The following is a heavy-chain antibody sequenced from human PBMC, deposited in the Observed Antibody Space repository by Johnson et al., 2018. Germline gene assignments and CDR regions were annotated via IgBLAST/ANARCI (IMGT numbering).Heavy chain of an antibody. V-gene: IGHV4-59*01. CDR2: IYYSGST. Sequence: QVQLQESGPGLVKPSETXSLTCTVSGGSISSFYWSWIRQPPGKGLECIGYIYYSGSTNYNPSLKSRVTMSVDTSKNQFSLNLTSVTAADPALYYCARVPPPAYYYYYYMDVWGKGTTVTVSS. J-gene: IGHJ6*03. CDR3: ARVPPPAYYYYYYMDV. CDR1: GGSISSFY.